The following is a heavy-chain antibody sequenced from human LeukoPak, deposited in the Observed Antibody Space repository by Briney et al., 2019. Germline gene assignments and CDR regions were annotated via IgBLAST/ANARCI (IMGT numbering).Heavy chain of an antibody. V-gene: IGHV4-4*02. J-gene: IGHJ4*02. D-gene: IGHD4-17*01. CDR2: VHHSESP. CDR1: GASISHGYW. CDR3: TRAGPYALDH. Sequence: SETLSLTCAVSGASISHGYWWTWVRQPPGTGLEWIGEVHHSESPNYKPSLKSRVTLSVDKSKNQFSLKLNSVTAADTAVYYCTRAGPYALDHWGQGTLVTVSS.